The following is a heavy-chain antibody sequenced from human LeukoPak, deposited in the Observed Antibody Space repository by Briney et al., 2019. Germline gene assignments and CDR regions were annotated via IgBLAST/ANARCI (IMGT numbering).Heavy chain of an antibody. V-gene: IGHV3-43*02. CDR1: GFTFDDYA. CDR2: ISGPGSVT. D-gene: IGHD6-6*01. J-gene: IGHJ4*02. CDR3: ARGTGSGSYLLDY. Sequence: GGSLRLSCAGSGFTFDDYAMHWIRQPPGKGLQWVSLISGPGSVTHQADSVKGRFTISRDNSKDSLYLQMSSLRTEDTALYYCARGTGSGSYLLDYWGQGTLVTVSS.